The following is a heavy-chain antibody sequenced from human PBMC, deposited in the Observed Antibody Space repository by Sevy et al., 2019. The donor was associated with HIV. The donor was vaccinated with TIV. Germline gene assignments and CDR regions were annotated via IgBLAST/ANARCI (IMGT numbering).Heavy chain of an antibody. CDR1: GGTFSSYA. V-gene: IGHV1-69*13. CDR3: ARGYCSGGSCYSASVWFDP. CDR2: IIPVFGTA. J-gene: IGHJ5*02. D-gene: IGHD2-15*01. Sequence: ASVKVSCKASGGTFSSYAISWVRQAPGQWLEWMGGIIPVFGTANYAQKFQGRVTITADESTSTAYMELSSLRSEDTAVYYCARGYCSGGSCYSASVWFDPWGQGTLVTVSS.